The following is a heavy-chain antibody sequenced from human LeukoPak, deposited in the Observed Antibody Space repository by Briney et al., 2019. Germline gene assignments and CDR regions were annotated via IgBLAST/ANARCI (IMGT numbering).Heavy chain of an antibody. V-gene: IGHV4-4*02. D-gene: IGHD1-26*01. CDR2: VSLAGQT. Sequence: MPSETLSLTCGVSGGSISNTNWWSWVRRPPGQGLEWIGEVSLAGQTNYNPSLNGRVTMSLDESSNQLSLKLTSVTAADTAIYYCSRESGAFCPFGYWGQGTLVIVPS. J-gene: IGHJ4*02. CDR1: GGSISNTNW. CDR3: SRESGAFCPFGY.